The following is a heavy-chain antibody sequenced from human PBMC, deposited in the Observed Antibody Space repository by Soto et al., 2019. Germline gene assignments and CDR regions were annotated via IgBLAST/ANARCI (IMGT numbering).Heavy chain of an antibody. CDR2: IFPGGGGP. CDR3: AREYSPGLFEY. CDR1: GYTFTNYF. Sequence: QVQLVQSGPEVKRPGASVKVSCKASGYTFTNYFLHWVRQAPGQGLEWMGYIFPGGGGPGYTQKFQARLTVTTDTSTSTVYMDLSSLRSEDTAVHYCAREYSPGLFEYWGQGTLVTVSS. D-gene: IGHD5-12*01. V-gene: IGHV1-46*01. J-gene: IGHJ4*02.